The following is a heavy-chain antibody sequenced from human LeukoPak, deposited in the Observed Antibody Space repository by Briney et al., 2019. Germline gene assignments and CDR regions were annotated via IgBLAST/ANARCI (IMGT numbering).Heavy chain of an antibody. CDR1: GGFISSYY. CDR2: IYYGGST. J-gene: IGHJ6*03. V-gene: IGHV4-59*08. CDR3: ARLAYYYMDV. Sequence: SETLSLTCTVSGGFISSYYWSWIRQPPGKGLEWIGYIYYGGSTNYNPSLKSRVTISVDTSKNQFSLKLSSVTAADTAVYYCARLAYYYMDVWGKGTTVTVSS.